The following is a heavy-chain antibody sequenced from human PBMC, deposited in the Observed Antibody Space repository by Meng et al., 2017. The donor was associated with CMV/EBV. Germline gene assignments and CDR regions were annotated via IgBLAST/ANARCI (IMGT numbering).Heavy chain of an antibody. CDR1: GFTFSSYG. Sequence: GESLKISCAASGFTFSSYGMHWVRQAPGKRLEWVAFIRYDGSNKYYADSVKGRFTISRDNSKNTLYLQMNSLRAEDTAVYYCARFVPAADYWGQGTLVTVSS. D-gene: IGHD2-2*01. CDR3: ARFVPAADY. V-gene: IGHV3-30*02. CDR2: IRYDGSNK. J-gene: IGHJ4*02.